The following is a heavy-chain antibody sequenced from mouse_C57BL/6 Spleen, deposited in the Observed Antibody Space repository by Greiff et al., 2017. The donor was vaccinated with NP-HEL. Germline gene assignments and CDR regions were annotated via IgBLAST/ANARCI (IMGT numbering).Heavy chain of an antibody. V-gene: IGHV1-64*01. CDR1: GYTFTSYW. Sequence: QVQLKQPGAELVKPGASVKLSCKASGYTFTSYWMHWVKQRPGQGLEWIGMIHPNSGSTNYNEKFKSKATLTVDKSSSTAYMQLSSLTSEDSAVYYCARGADYYGSSYGYFDVWGTGTTVTVSS. D-gene: IGHD1-1*01. CDR2: IHPNSGST. CDR3: ARGADYYGSSYGYFDV. J-gene: IGHJ1*03.